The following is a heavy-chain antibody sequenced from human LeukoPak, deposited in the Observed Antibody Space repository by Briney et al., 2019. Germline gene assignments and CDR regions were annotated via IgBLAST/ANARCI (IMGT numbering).Heavy chain of an antibody. CDR3: SRGVGATDS. D-gene: IGHD1-26*01. CDR1: GFTFSAYA. J-gene: IGHJ4*02. Sequence: GGSLRLSCEASGFTFSAYAMTWVRQAPGKGLVWVSRITSDGSSTSHADSVKGRFTISRDNAKNTLYLQMNSLRAEDTAVYYCSRGVGATDSWGQGTLVTVSS. V-gene: IGHV3-74*01. CDR2: ITSDGSST.